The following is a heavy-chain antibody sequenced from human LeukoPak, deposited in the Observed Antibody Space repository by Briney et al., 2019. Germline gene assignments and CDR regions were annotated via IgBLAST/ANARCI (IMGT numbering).Heavy chain of an antibody. V-gene: IGHV4-59*01. J-gene: IGHJ2*01. CDR1: GGSISSYY. Sequence: PSETLSLTCTVSGGSISSYYWSWIRQPPGKGLEWIGYIYYSGSTNYNPSLKSRVTISVDTSKNQFSLKLSSVTAADTAVYYCARTHPNYDFWSGYNWYFDLWGRGTLVTVS. D-gene: IGHD3-3*01. CDR3: ARTHPNYDFWSGYNWYFDL. CDR2: IYYSGST.